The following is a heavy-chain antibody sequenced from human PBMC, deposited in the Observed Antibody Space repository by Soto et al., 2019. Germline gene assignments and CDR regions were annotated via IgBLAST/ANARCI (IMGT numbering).Heavy chain of an antibody. D-gene: IGHD4-4*01. V-gene: IGHV1-46*01. J-gene: IGHJ6*02. CDR2: INPSGGST. CDR1: GYTFTSYY. CDR3: ARAKSDSNYVDGMDV. Sequence: QVQLVQSGAEVKKPGASVKVSCKASGYTFTSYYMHWVRQAPGQGLEWMGIINPSGGSTSYAQKFQGRVTMTRDTSTSTVYMEVSSLRSEDTAVYYCARAKSDSNYVDGMDVWGQGTTVTVSS.